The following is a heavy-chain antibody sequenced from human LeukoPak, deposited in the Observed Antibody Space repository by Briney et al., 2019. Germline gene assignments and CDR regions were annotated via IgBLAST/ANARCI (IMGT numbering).Heavy chain of an antibody. J-gene: IGHJ6*03. V-gene: IGHV3-20*04. D-gene: IGHD6-13*01. CDR3: ARSAPAGYSYYYYYMDV. CDR1: GFTFDDYG. CDR2: INWNGGST. Sequence: GGSLRLSCAASGFTFDDYGMSWVRQAPGKGLEWVSGINWNGGSTGYADSVKGRFTISRDNAKNTLYLQMNSLRAEDTAVYYCARSAPAGYSYYYYYMDVWGKGTTVTISS.